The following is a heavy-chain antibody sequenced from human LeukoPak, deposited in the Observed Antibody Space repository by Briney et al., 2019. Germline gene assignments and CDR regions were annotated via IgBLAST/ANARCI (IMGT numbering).Heavy chain of an antibody. CDR1: GYTFTGYY. V-gene: IGHV1-2*02. J-gene: IGHJ6*03. CDR3: ARDLYVQTYYYYMDV. Sequence: ASVKVSCKASGYTFTGYYMHWVRQAPGQGLEWMGWINPNSGGTNYAQKFQGRVTMTRDTSISTAYMELNRLRSDDTAVYYCARDLYVQTYYYYMDVWGKGTTVTVSS. CDR2: INPNSGGT. D-gene: IGHD3-16*01.